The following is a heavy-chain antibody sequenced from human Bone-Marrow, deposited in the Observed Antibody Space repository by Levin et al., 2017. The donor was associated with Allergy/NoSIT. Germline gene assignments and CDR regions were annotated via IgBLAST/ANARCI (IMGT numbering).Heavy chain of an antibody. D-gene: IGHD2-15*01. V-gene: IGHV3-33*01. Sequence: SCVASGFTFDDYGMHFVRQPPGKGLQWVALVWSDGTKQYYTDTVKGRFTIPRDNSKKTAYLQMNILRVEDTAVYYCATSTLTDAFDIWGQGTLVTVSS. CDR2: VWSDGTKQ. CDR3: ATSTLTDAFDI. J-gene: IGHJ3*02. CDR1: GFTFDDYG.